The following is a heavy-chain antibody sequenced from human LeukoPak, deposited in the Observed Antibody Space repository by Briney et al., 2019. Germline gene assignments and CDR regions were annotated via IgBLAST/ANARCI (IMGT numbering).Heavy chain of an antibody. CDR2: ISSSGTTI. J-gene: IGHJ4*02. Sequence: RSGGSLRLSCAASGFTFSSYEMNWVRQAPGKGLEWVSYISSSGTTIFYADSVKGRFTISRDNAKNSLYLQMNSLRPEDTAVYYCARDSRDDILTGYYVLGHFDYWGQGTLVTVSS. V-gene: IGHV3-48*03. CDR1: GFTFSSYE. D-gene: IGHD3-9*01. CDR3: ARDSRDDILTGYYVLGHFDY.